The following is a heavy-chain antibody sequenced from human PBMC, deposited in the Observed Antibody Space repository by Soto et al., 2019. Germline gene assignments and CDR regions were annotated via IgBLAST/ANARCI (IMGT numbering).Heavy chain of an antibody. J-gene: IGHJ6*02. CDR1: GFTFSSYW. CDR2: INSDGSST. CDR3: ARVEPGEINAGATSFDYYYYGMDV. Sequence: GGSLRLSCAASGFTFSSYWMHWVRQAPGKGLVWVSRINSDGSSTSYADSVKGRFTISRDNAKNTLYLQMNSLRAEDTAVYYCARVEPGEINAGATSFDYYYYGMDVWGQGTTVTVSS. D-gene: IGHD1-26*01. V-gene: IGHV3-74*01.